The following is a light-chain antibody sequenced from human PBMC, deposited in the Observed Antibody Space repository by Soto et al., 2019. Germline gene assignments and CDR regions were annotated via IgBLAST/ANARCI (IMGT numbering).Light chain of an antibody. J-gene: IGLJ1*01. V-gene: IGLV2-23*01. CDR2: EAS. CDR3: CSFAGSGIYV. CDR1: SSDVGSHNL. Sequence: QSVLTQPASVSGSPVQAVTISCTGTSSDVGSHNLVSLYQHYPGEGPKLIIFEASKHPSGFSNRFSGSTSGRTASQPISRLQTEDQDTYYFCSFAGSGIYVFGTATKVTLL.